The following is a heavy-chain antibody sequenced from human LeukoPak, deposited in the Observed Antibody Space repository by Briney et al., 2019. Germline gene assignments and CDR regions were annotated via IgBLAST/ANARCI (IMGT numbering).Heavy chain of an antibody. CDR1: GGPISSSNYY. J-gene: IGHJ4*02. D-gene: IGHD3-9*01. CDR2: IYSSGST. CDR3: ASHYDILTGLAYFDY. Sequence: PSGTLSLTCTVSGGPISSSNYYWGWIRQTPGKGLEWIGSIYSSGSTYYNPSLKSPFTISVDTSKNQFSLKLSSVTAADTAIYYCASHYDILTGLAYFDYWGQGTLVTVSS. V-gene: IGHV4-39*07.